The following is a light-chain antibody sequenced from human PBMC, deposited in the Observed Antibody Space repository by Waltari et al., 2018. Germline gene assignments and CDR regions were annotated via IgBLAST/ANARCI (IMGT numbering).Light chain of an antibody. Sequence: QSALTQPRSVSGSPGQSVTFSCTGTSSDVGPYDSVSWYQQHPGKAPKLMVYDVSKRPSGGPDRFPGSKSGNPASLTISGLQAEDEADYYCCSYAGSYTWVFGGGTKLTVL. CDR1: SSDVGPYDS. CDR3: CSYAGSYTWV. V-gene: IGLV2-11*01. J-gene: IGLJ3*02. CDR2: DVS.